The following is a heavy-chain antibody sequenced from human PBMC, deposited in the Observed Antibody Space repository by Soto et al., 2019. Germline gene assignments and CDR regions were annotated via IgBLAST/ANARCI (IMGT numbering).Heavy chain of an antibody. CDR3: ARPRHSYGRGYDAFDI. V-gene: IGHV4-39*01. CDR2: IYYSGST. Sequence: KTSETLSLTCTVSGGSISSSSYYWGWIRQPPGKGLEWIGSIYYSGSTYYNPSLKSRVTISVDTSKNQFSLKLSSVTAADTAVYYCARPRHSYGRGYDAFDIWGQGTMVTVSS. J-gene: IGHJ3*02. CDR1: GGSISSSSYY. D-gene: IGHD5-18*01.